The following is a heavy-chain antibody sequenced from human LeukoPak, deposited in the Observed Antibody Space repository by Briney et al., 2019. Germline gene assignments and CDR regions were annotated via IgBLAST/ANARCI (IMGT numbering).Heavy chain of an antibody. CDR2: IRSKAYGGTT. Sequence: PGGSLRLSCTASGFTFGDYAMSWVRQAPGKGLEWVGFIRSKAYGGTTEYAASVKGRFTISRDDSKSIAYLQMNSLKTEDTAVYYCTRDLSAYCSSTSCYNWFDPWGQGTLVTDSS. CDR3: TRDLSAYCSSTSCYNWFDP. CDR1: GFTFGDYA. V-gene: IGHV3-49*04. D-gene: IGHD2-2*01. J-gene: IGHJ5*02.